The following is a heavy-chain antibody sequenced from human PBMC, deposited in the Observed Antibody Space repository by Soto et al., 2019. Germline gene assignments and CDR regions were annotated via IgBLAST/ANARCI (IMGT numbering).Heavy chain of an antibody. CDR2: IIPIFGTA. Sequence: SVKVSCKASGGTFSSYAISWVRQALGQGLEWMGGIIPIFGTANYAQKFQGRVTITADESTSTAYMELSSLRSEDTAVYYCATVRGDTAMVPIDYWGQGTLVTVSS. D-gene: IGHD5-18*01. J-gene: IGHJ4*02. CDR1: GGTFSSYA. CDR3: ATVRGDTAMVPIDY. V-gene: IGHV1-69*13.